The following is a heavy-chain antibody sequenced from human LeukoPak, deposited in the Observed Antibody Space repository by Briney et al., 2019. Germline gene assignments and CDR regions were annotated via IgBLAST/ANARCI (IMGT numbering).Heavy chain of an antibody. V-gene: IGHV3-23*01. CDR1: GFTFSSYA. D-gene: IGHD2-8*01. CDR3: AKDPWLSDIVLMVYASDAFDI. Sequence: GGSLRLSCAASGFTFSSYAMSWVRQAPGKGLEWVSAISGSGGITYYADSVKGRFTISRDNSKNTLYLQMNSLRAEDTAVYCCAKDPWLSDIVLMVYASDAFDIWGQGTMVTVSS. J-gene: IGHJ3*02. CDR2: ISGSGGIT.